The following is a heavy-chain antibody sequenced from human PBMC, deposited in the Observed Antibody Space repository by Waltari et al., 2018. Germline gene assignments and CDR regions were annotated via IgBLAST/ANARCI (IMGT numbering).Heavy chain of an antibody. Sequence: QVQLQESGPGLVKPSETLSLTCAVSGYSISSGYYWGWIRQPPGKGLEWIGSIYHSGSTYYNPSLKSRVTISVDTSKNQFSLKLSSVTAADTVVYYCARLTFDSVPGYWGQGTLVTVSS. CDR2: IYHSGST. D-gene: IGHD2-15*01. V-gene: IGHV4-38-2*01. J-gene: IGHJ4*02. CDR3: ARLTFDSVPGY. CDR1: GYSISSGYY.